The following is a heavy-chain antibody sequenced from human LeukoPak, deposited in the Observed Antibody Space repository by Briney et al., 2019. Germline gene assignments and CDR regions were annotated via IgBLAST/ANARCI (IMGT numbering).Heavy chain of an antibody. D-gene: IGHD1-26*01. CDR3: ARWGGNYGRYAFDI. V-gene: IGHV1-69*04. Sequence: SVKVSCKASGGTFIRYAISWVRQAPGQGLEWMGRIIPILGIANYAQKFQGRVTITADKSTSTAYMELSSLRSEDTAVYYCARWGGNYGRYAFDIWGQGTMVTVSS. CDR2: IIPILGIA. J-gene: IGHJ3*02. CDR1: GGTFIRYA.